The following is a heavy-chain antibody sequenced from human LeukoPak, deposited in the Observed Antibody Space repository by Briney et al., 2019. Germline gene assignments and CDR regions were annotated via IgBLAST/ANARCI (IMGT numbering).Heavy chain of an antibody. CDR1: GGSISSSSYY. Sequence: SETLSLTCTVSGGSISSSSYYWGWIRQPPGKGLEWIGSIYYSGSTYYNPSLKSRVTISVDTSKNQFSLKLSSVTAADTAVYYCAREDQTFDYWGQGTLVTVSS. V-gene: IGHV4-39*02. CDR3: AREDQTFDY. CDR2: IYYSGST. J-gene: IGHJ4*02.